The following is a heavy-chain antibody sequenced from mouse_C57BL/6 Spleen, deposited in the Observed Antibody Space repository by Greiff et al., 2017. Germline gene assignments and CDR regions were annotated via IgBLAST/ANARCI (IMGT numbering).Heavy chain of an antibody. J-gene: IGHJ2*01. CDR1: GFTFSNYR. CDR3: TPDPFDY. Sequence: EVKLVESGGGLVKPGGSMKLSCVASGFTFSNYRMNWVRQSPEKGLEWVAQIRLKSDNYATHYSVSVKGRFTISRDDSKSSVYLQMNNLRAEDTGIYYCTPDPFDYWGQGTTLTVSS. V-gene: IGHV6-3*01. CDR2: IRLKSDNYAT.